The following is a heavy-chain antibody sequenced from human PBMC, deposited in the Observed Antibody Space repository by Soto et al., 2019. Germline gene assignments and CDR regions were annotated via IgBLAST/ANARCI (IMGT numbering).Heavy chain of an antibody. CDR1: GYSFTSYG. D-gene: IGHD6-25*01. CDR2: ISANSGNT. CDR3: VRDPQRNDY. J-gene: IGHJ4*02. V-gene: IGHV1-18*04. Sequence: QVQLVQSGPEVKKPGASVKVSCKASGYSFTSYGVSWVRQAPGQGLEWMGWISANSGNTDYAQKFRGRVTMTTETSTSTAYMDLRSLRSADTAVYYCVRDPQRNDYWGQGTLFTVSS.